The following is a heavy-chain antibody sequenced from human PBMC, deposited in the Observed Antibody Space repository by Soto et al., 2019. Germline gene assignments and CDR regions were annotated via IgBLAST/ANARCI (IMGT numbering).Heavy chain of an antibody. CDR2: IILSSGHI. J-gene: IGHJ4*02. Sequence: EVQLVESGGGLVQPGRSLRLSCAASGFTSDDHGMHWVRQAPGKGLEWVSGIILSSGHIDYADSVKGRFTISRDNAKNSLYLQMNILRTEDTALYYCINDIEAGGARCWCQGTLVTVSS. CDR3: INDIEAGGARC. D-gene: IGHD3-16*01. CDR1: GFTSDDHG. V-gene: IGHV3-9*02.